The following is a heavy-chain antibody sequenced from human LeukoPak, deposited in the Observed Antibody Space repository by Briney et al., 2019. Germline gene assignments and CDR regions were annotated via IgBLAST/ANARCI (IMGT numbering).Heavy chain of an antibody. Sequence: SGGSLRLSCAASGFTVSSNHMSWVRQAPGKGLEWVSVIYSGGSTYYADSVKGRFTISRDNSKNTLYLQMNSLRAEDTAVYYCARERDSSGWYYYFDYWGQGTLVTVSS. CDR3: ARERDSSGWYYYFDY. CDR1: GFTVSSNH. V-gene: IGHV3-53*01. D-gene: IGHD6-19*01. CDR2: IYSGGST. J-gene: IGHJ4*02.